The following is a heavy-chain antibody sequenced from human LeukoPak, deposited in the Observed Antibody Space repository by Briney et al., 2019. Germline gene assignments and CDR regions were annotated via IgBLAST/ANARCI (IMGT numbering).Heavy chain of an antibody. V-gene: IGHV3-23*01. CDR3: AKDHLDFWSGYSPSDY. CDR2: ISGSGGST. CDR1: GFTFSSYA. Sequence: GGSLRLSCAASGFTFSSYAMHWVRQAPGKGLEWVSAISGSGGSTYYADSVKGRFTISRDNSKNTLYLQMNSLRAEDTAVYYCAKDHLDFWSGYSPSDYWGQGTLVTVSS. J-gene: IGHJ4*02. D-gene: IGHD3-3*01.